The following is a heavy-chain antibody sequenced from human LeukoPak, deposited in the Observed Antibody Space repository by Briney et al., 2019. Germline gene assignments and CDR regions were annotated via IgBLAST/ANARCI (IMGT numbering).Heavy chain of an antibody. Sequence: ASVKVSCKASGYTFTGYYMHWVRQAPGQGLEWMGWINPSSGGTNYAQKFQGRVTMTRDTSISTAYMELSRLRSDDTAVYYCARAVGRSSSSGFEPWGQGTLVTVSS. J-gene: IGHJ5*02. CDR3: ARAVGRSSSSGFEP. V-gene: IGHV1-2*02. CDR2: INPSSGGT. CDR1: GYTFTGYY. D-gene: IGHD6-6*01.